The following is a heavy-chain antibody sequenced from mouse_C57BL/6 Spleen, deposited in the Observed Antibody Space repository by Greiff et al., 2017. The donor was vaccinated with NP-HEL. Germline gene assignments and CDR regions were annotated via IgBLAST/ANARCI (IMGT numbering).Heavy chain of an antibody. CDR2: INPGSGGT. V-gene: IGHV1-54*01. D-gene: IGHD1-1*01. CDR3: ARGGGIVYYGSSYAMDY. Sequence: VHLVESGAELVRPGTSVKVSCKASGYAFTNYLIEWVKQRPGQGLEWIGVINPGSGGTNYNEKFKGKATLTADKSSSTAYMPLSSLTSEDSAVYFCARGGGIVYYGSSYAMDYWGQGTSVTVSS. J-gene: IGHJ4*01. CDR1: GYAFTNYL.